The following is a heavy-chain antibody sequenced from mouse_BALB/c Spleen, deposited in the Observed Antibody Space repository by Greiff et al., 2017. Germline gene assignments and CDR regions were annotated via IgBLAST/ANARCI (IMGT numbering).Heavy chain of an antibody. V-gene: IGHV14-3*02. CDR1: GFNIKDTY. CDR2: IDPANGNT. D-gene: IGHD3-3*01. Sequence: VQLLQSGAELVKPGASVKLSCTASGFNIKDTYMHWVKQRPEQGLEWIGRIDPANGNTKYDPKLQGKATITGDTSSNTAYLQLSSLTSEDTAVYYCAPNLGQGFAYWGQGTLVTVSA. J-gene: IGHJ3*01. CDR3: APNLGQGFAY.